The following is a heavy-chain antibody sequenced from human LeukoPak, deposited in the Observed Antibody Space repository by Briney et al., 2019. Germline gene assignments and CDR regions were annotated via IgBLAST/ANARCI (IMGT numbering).Heavy chain of an antibody. Sequence: WGSLRLSCAAPGFTLSSYGMSWVRQAPGKGLEWGSAISNSGGSTYYADSVKGRFTISRDNSKNTLYLQMNSLRAEDTAVYYCAKRAGGSCYSRDDYWGQGTLVTVSS. V-gene: IGHV3-23*01. D-gene: IGHD2-15*01. CDR2: ISNSGGST. CDR1: GFTLSSYG. CDR3: AKRAGGSCYSRDDY. J-gene: IGHJ4*02.